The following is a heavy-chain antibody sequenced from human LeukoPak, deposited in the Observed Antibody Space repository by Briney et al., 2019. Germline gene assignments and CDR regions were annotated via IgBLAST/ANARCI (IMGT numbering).Heavy chain of an antibody. CDR1: GGSISSYY. D-gene: IGHD6-13*01. Sequence: PSETLSLTCTVSGGSISSYYWSWIRQPPGKGLEWIGYIYYSGSTNYNPSLKSRVTISVDTSKNQFSLKLSSVTAADTAVYYCARVLWEQLVSYWYFDLWGRGTLVTVSS. CDR2: IYYSGST. CDR3: ARVLWEQLVSYWYFDL. J-gene: IGHJ2*01. V-gene: IGHV4-59*01.